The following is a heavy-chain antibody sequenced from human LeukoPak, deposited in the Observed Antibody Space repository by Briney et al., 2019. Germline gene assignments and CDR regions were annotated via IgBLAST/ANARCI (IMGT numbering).Heavy chain of an antibody. CDR3: ARVTMLRGVIGTNGMDI. CDR1: GYTFTNYY. J-gene: IGHJ6*02. V-gene: IGHV1-46*01. Sequence: ASVKVSCKASGYTFTNYYIHWVRQAPGQGLEWMGVIIPSGGDTTYAQRFQSRVTMTRDTSTSTVYMELTSLRSEDTAVYYCARVTMLRGVIGTNGMDIWGQGTTVTVSS. D-gene: IGHD3-10*01. CDR2: IIPSGGDT.